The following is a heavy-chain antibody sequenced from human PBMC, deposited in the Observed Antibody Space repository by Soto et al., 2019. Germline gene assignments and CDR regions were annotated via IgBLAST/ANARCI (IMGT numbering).Heavy chain of an antibody. J-gene: IGHJ6*04. CDR1: GFTFSSYA. Sequence: HPGGSLRLSCAASGFTFSSYAMHWVRQAPGKGLEWVAVISYDGSNKYYADSVKGRFTISRDNSKNTLYLQMNSLRAEDTAVYYCARDSPSLRGYGMDVSGKGTTVTVS. CDR2: ISYDGSNK. CDR3: ARDSPSLRGYGMDV. V-gene: IGHV3-30-3*01.